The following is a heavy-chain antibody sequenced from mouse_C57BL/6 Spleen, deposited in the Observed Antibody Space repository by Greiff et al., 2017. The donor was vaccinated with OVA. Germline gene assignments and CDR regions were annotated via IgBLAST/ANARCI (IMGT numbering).Heavy chain of an antibody. V-gene: IGHV5-16*01. CDR3: AREGSLWYFDV. J-gene: IGHJ1*03. CDR2: INYDGSST. Sequence: EVQLVESEGGLVQPGSSMKLSCTASGFTFSDYYMAWVRQVPEKGLEWVANINYDGSSTYYLDSLKSRFIISRDNAKNILYLQMSSLKSEDTATYYCAREGSLWYFDVWGTGTTVTVSS. CDR1: GFTFSDYY. D-gene: IGHD3-1*01.